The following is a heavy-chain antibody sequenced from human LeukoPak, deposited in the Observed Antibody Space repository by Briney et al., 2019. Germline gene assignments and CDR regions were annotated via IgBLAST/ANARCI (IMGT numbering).Heavy chain of an antibody. CDR3: AKGDRANIWSGYFDAFDV. V-gene: IGHV3-21*01. CDR2: ISSSSSYI. CDR1: GFTFSSYS. D-gene: IGHD3-3*01. J-gene: IGHJ3*01. Sequence: PGGSLRLSCAASGFTFSSYSMNWVRQAPGKGLEWVPSISSSSSYIYYADSVKGRFTISRDNAKNTLYLQMNSLRAEDTAVYYCAKGDRANIWSGYFDAFDVWGQGTMVTVSS.